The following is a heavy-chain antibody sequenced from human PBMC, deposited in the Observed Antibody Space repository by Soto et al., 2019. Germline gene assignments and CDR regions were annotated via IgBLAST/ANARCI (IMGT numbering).Heavy chain of an antibody. J-gene: IGHJ4*02. Sequence: HSETLSLTCTVSGCSNSSGDYYWSWFRQPPRKGLEWIGYIYYSGSTYYNPSLKSRVTISVDTSKNQFSLKLSSVTAADTAVYYCARASNKRGNSYGPDYWGQGTLVTVSS. CDR3: ARASNKRGNSYGPDY. CDR1: GCSNSSGDYY. V-gene: IGHV4-30-4*01. CDR2: IYYSGST. D-gene: IGHD5-18*01.